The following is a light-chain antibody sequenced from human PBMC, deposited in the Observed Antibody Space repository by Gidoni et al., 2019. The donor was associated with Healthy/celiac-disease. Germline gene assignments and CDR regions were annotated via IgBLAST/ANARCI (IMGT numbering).Light chain of an antibody. CDR3: MIWHSSAWV. Sequence: QAVLTQPSSLSASPGSSASLTCTFRSGINVGTYRIYWYQQKPGSPPHYLLRYKSDSDKQQGSGVPSRFSGSKVASANAGILLISGLQSEDEAVYYCMIWHSSAWVFGVGTKLTVL. CDR1: SGINVGTYR. V-gene: IGLV5-45*02. CDR2: YKSDSDK. J-gene: IGLJ3*02.